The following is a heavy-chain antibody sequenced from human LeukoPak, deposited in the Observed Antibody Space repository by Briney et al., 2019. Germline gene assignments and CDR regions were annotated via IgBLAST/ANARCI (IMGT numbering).Heavy chain of an antibody. D-gene: IGHD5-18*01. CDR2: ISGSGGST. V-gene: IGHV3-23*01. CDR1: VFTFGNYV. J-gene: IGHJ4*02. CDR3: AKRSDSHLDY. Sequence: GGSLRLSCAASVFTFGNYVMSWVRQAPWKGLEWVSTISGSGGSTYYADSVRGRFTMSRDNSKNTLYLQMNSLRADDTAVYYCAKRSDSHLDYWGQGTLVTVSS.